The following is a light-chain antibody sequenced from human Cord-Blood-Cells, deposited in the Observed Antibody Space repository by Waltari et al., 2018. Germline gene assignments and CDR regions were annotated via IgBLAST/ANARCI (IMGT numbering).Light chain of an antibody. Sequence: DIQMALYPSSLSASVGDRVTITCRASQSISSYLNWYQQKPGKAPKLLSYAATSLQSGVPARSSGSGSGTDFTRTISRLQPGDFATYYCQQSYTFGQGTKPGIK. J-gene: IGKJ2*01. CDR2: AAT. CDR3: QQSYT. V-gene: IGKV1-39*01. CDR1: QSISSY.